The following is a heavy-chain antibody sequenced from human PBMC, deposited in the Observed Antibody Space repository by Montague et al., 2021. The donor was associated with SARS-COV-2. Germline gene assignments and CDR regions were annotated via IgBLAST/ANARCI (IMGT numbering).Heavy chain of an antibody. CDR1: GGSIGSGSYY. CDR3: ARDIAVAGLFDY. Sequence: TLSLTCTVSGGSIGSGSYYWSWIRQPAGKGLEWIGRISISGSTNYNPSLKSRVTISVDTSKNQFSLKLSSVTAADTAVYYCARDIAVAGLFDYWGQGTLVTVSS. D-gene: IGHD6-19*01. V-gene: IGHV4-61*02. J-gene: IGHJ4*02. CDR2: ISISGST.